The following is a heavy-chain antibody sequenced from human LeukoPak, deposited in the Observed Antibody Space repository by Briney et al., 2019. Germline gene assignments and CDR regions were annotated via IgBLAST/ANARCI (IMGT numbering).Heavy chain of an antibody. V-gene: IGHV3-11*04. CDR1: GFTFSDYY. Sequence: GGSLRLSCAASGFTFSDYYMSWIRQAPGKGLEWVSYISSSGSTIYYADSVKGRFTISRDNAKNSLYLQMNSLRAEDTAVYYCTREGLISPQALTTPDAFDIWGQGTMVTVSS. CDR2: ISSSGSTI. D-gene: IGHD4-11*01. CDR3: TREGLISPQALTTPDAFDI. J-gene: IGHJ3*02.